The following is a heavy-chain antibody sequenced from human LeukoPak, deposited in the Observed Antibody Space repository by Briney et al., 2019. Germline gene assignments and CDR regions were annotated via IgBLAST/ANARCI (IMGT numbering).Heavy chain of an antibody. J-gene: IGHJ3*02. CDR1: GFTFSSYA. Sequence: GSLRLSCAASGFTFSSYAMNWVRQAPGKGLEWVSGISGRGGTTFYAGSVKGRFAISRDNSKNTLYLQMNSLRADDTAVYYCAKDSSDHFDAFDIWGQGTMVTVSS. D-gene: IGHD3-22*01. CDR3: AKDSSDHFDAFDI. V-gene: IGHV3-23*01. CDR2: ISGRGGTT.